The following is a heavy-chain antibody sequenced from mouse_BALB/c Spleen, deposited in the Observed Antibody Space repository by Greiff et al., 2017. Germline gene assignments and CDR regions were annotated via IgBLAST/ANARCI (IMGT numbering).Heavy chain of an antibody. J-gene: IGHJ2*01. CDR2: INPYNDGT. CDR1: GYTFTSYV. V-gene: IGHV1-14*01. D-gene: IGHD1-1*01. CDR3: ARSYYYGSSYFDY. Sequence: VQLQQSGPELVKPGASVKMSCKASGYTFTSYVMHWVKQKPGQGLEWIGYINPYNDGTKYNEKFKGKATLTSDKSSSTAYMELSSLTSEDSAVYFCARSYYYGSSYFDYWGQGTTLTVSS.